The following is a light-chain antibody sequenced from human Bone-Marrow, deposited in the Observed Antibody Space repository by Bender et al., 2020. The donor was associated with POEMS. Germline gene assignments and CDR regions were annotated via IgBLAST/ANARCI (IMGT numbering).Light chain of an antibody. CDR2: YAD. CDR3: SAWDDSLSGWV. J-gene: IGLJ3*02. V-gene: IGLV1-36*01. Sequence: QSVLTQPPSVSGAPGQRVTISFSGSSSNIGNHGVNWYQQLPGEAPKLLIYYADLLTPGVSDRFSASKSGTSASLAISELQSEDEALYYCSAWDDSLSGWVFGGGTKLTVL. CDR1: SSNIGNHG.